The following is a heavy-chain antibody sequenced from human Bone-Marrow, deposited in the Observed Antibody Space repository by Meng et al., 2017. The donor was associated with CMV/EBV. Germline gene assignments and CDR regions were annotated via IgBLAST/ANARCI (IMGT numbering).Heavy chain of an antibody. CDR1: GYTFTSSG. CDR2: ISAYNGNT. CDR3: ARVGFGYCGGDCWN. V-gene: IGHV1-18*01. Sequence: ASVKVSCKASGYTFTSSGISWVRQAPGQGLEWMGWISAYNGNTNYAQRLQGRVTMTTDTFTSTAYMELRSLRSDDTAVYYCARVGFGYCGGDCWNWGQGTLVTVSS. J-gene: IGHJ4*02. D-gene: IGHD2-21*01.